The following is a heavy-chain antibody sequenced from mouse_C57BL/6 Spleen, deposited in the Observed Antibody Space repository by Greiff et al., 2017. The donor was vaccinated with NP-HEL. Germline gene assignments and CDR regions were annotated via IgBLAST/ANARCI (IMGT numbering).Heavy chain of an antibody. CDR3: ARSGSDYYGSSPAWFAY. D-gene: IGHD1-1*01. CDR2: IDPSDSYT. V-gene: IGHV1-50*01. CDR1: GYTFTSYW. Sequence: QVQLQQPGAELVKPGASVKLSCKASGYTFTSYWMQWVKQRPGQGLEWIGEIDPSDSYTNYNQKFKGKATLTVDTSSSTAYMQLSSLTSEDSAVYYCARSGSDYYGSSPAWFAYWGQGTLVTVSA. J-gene: IGHJ3*01.